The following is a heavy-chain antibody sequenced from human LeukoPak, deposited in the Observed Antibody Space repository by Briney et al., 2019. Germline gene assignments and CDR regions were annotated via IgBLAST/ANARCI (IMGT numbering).Heavy chain of an antibody. CDR1: GFTFSTSV. V-gene: IGHV3-23*01. J-gene: IGHJ4*02. D-gene: IGHD3-10*01. Sequence: PGGSLRLSCATSGFTFSTSVMNWVRQAPGKGLEWVSTINYSGGSTYYADSVKGRFTISRDNAKNTLYLQMNSLRAEDTAVYYCARGNYYGQDYWGQGTLVTVSS. CDR2: INYSGGST. CDR3: ARGNYYGQDY.